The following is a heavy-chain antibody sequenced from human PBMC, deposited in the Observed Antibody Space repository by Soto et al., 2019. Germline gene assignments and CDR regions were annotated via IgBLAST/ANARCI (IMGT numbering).Heavy chain of an antibody. Sequence: VASVKVSCKASGYTFPSYGISWVRQAPGQGLEWMGWISAYNGNTNYTQKLQDRVTMTTDTSTSTAYMELRSLRSDDTAVYYCASSYYRSGTPYYYGMDVWGQGTTVTVS. D-gene: IGHD3-10*01. CDR3: ASSYYRSGTPYYYGMDV. V-gene: IGHV1-18*01. CDR2: ISAYNGNT. J-gene: IGHJ6*02. CDR1: GYTFPSYG.